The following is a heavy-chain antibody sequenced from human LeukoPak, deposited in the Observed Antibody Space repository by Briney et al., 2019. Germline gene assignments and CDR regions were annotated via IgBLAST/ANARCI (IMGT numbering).Heavy chain of an antibody. Sequence: SETLSLTCAVYGGSLSGYYWSWIRQPPGKGLEWIGEINHSGSTTYNPSLMSPVTISVDTSKNHFSLRLSSVTAADTAVYYCVSPRGFSCGYFDYWGQGTLVTVSS. V-gene: IGHV4-34*01. CDR2: INHSGST. CDR1: GGSLSGYY. CDR3: VSPRGFSCGYFDY. D-gene: IGHD5-18*01. J-gene: IGHJ4*02.